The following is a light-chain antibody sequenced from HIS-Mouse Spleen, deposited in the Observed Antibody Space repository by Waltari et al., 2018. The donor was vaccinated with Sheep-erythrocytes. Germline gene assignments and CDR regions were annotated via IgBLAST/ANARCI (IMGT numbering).Light chain of an antibody. V-gene: IGLV2-11*01. Sequence: QSALTQPRSVSGSPGQSVTSSCTGTSSDVGGYNYVSWYQQHPGKAPKLMIYDVSKRPSGVPDAFSGSKSGNTASLTISGLQAEDEADYYCCSYAGSYNHVCATGTKVTVL. J-gene: IGLJ1*01. CDR3: CSYAGSYNHV. CDR2: DVS. CDR1: SSDVGGYNY.